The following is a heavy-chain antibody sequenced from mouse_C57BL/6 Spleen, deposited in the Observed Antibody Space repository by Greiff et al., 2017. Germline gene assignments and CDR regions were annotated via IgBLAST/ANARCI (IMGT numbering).Heavy chain of an antibody. Sequence: DVHLVESGGGLVKPGGSLKLSCAASGFTFSDYGMHWVRQAPEKGLEWVAYISSGSSTIYYADTVKGRFTISRNNAKNTLFLQMTSLRSEDTAMYYCARGYYGSSPYFDYWGQGTTLTVSS. CDR2: ISSGSSTI. CDR3: ARGYYGSSPYFDY. D-gene: IGHD1-1*01. J-gene: IGHJ2*01. V-gene: IGHV5-17*01. CDR1: GFTFSDYG.